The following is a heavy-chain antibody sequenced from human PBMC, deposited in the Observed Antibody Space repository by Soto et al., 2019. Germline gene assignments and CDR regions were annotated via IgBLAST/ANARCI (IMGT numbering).Heavy chain of an antibody. CDR1: GGSVSSGSCY. D-gene: IGHD1-1*01. Sequence: QVPLPQWGAGLLKPSETLSLTCADYGGSVSSGSCYWSWIRQPPGKVLEWIGEMSHSGGSHFNPSLKSRVTISVDTSKNQVSLKMSSVTAADTALYYCARVERGTATTVVDAFDIWGPGTMVTVSS. J-gene: IGHJ3*02. CDR2: MSHSGGS. V-gene: IGHV4-34*01. CDR3: ARVERGTATTVVDAFDI.